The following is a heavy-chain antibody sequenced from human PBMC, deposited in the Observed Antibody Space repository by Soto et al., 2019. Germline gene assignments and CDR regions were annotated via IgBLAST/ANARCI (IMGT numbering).Heavy chain of an antibody. CDR2: IIPIFGTA. D-gene: IGHD6-19*01. CDR3: ATTLIAVAGSYRGWFDP. J-gene: IGHJ5*02. CDR1: GGTFSSYA. V-gene: IGHV1-69*13. Sequence: GASVKVSCKASGGTFSSYAISWVRQAPGQGLEWMGGIIPIFGTANYAQKFQGRVTITADESTSTACMELSSLRSEDTAVYYCATTLIAVAGSYRGWFDPWGQGTLVTVSS.